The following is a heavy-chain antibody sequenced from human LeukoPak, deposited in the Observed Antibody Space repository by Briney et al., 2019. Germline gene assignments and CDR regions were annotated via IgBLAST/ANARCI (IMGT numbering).Heavy chain of an antibody. V-gene: IGHV1-2*04. CDR3: ARMFAGGWLFDY. Sequence: GASVKVSCKASGYTFTGYYMHWVRQAPGQGLEWMGWVNPNSGGTNYAQKFQGWVTMTRDTSTSTAYMELSRLRSDDTAVYYCARMFAGGWLFDYWGQGTLVTVSS. D-gene: IGHD6-19*01. J-gene: IGHJ4*02. CDR1: GYTFTGYY. CDR2: VNPNSGGT.